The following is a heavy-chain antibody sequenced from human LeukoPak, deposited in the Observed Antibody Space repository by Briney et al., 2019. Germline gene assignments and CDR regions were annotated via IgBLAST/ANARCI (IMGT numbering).Heavy chain of an antibody. J-gene: IGHJ5*02. V-gene: IGHV5-51*01. CDR3: AKTIASLGSGARYFDP. Sequence: GESLKISCKASGYSFTNYWIAWVRQKPGKGLEWMGIMHPGESEINYSPSFEGQVTISADTSISTAYLEWYSLRASDSAIYYCAKTIASLGSGARYFDPWGQGTMITVSS. D-gene: IGHD5/OR15-5a*01. CDR2: MHPGESEI. CDR1: GYSFTNYW.